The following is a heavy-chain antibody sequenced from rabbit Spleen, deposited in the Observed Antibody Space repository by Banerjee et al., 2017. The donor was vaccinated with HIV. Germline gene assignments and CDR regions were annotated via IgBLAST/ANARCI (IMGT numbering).Heavy chain of an antibody. D-gene: IGHD1-1*01. CDR1: GFTISSSDY. J-gene: IGHJ4*01. V-gene: IGHV1S45*01. Sequence: QEQLEESGGGLVQPEESLTLTCTASGFTISSSDYMCWVRQAPGKGLEWIGCIYVGRGSTHYANWAKGRVTMYKTSSTTVTLQMSSLTAADTATYFCARYDVSSVYAYNLWGPGTLVTVS. CDR3: ARYDVSSVYAYNL. CDR2: IYVGRGST.